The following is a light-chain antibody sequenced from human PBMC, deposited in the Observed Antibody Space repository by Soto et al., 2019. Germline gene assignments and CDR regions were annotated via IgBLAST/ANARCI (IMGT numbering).Light chain of an antibody. V-gene: IGLV2-14*01. CDR2: EAT. CDR3: ASYSTITPFV. Sequence: QSVLTQPASVSGSPGHSISIFCTGTTNDVGAYNYVSWYQLHPGKAPKVIIHEATNRPSGVSNRFSGSKSGNTASLTISGLRAEDEADYFCASYSTITPFVFGTGTQLTVL. CDR1: TNDVGAYNY. J-gene: IGLJ1*01.